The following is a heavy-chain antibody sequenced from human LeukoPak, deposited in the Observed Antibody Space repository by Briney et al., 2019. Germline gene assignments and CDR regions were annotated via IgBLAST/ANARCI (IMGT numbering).Heavy chain of an antibody. V-gene: IGHV1-8*01. CDR3: ARDRTYDFWSGYYTGENWFDP. CDR1: GYTFTSYD. CDR2: MNPNSGNT. Sequence: ASVKVSCKASGYTFTSYDINWVRQATGQGLEWMGWMNPNSGNTGYAQKFQGRVTMTRKTSISTAYMELSSLRSEDTAVYYCARDRTYDFWSGYYTGENWFDPWGQGTLVTVSS. D-gene: IGHD3-3*01. J-gene: IGHJ5*02.